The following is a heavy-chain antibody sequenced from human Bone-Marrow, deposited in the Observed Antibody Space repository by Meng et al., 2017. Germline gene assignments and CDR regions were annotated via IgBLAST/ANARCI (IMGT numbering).Heavy chain of an antibody. CDR2: INHSGST. D-gene: IGHD4-11*01. V-gene: IGHV4-34*01. J-gene: IGHJ4*02. CDR1: GGSFSGYY. Sequence: QVQLPQSGAGMLKPSETLSLTGAGDGGSFSGYYWSWIRQPPGKGLEWIGEINHSGSTNYHPSLKSRVIISVDTSKNQFSLKLSSVTAADTAVYYCARGPTTMAHDFDYWGQGTLVTVSS. CDR3: ARGPTTMAHDFDY.